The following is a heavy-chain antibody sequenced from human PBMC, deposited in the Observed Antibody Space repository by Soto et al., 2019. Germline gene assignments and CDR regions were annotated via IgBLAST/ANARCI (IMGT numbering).Heavy chain of an antibody. CDR1: GFSLSTSGVG. J-gene: IGHJ1*01. V-gene: IGHV2-5*02. Sequence: QITLKESGPTLVKPTQTLTLTCTFSGFSLSTSGVGVGWIRQPPGKALEWLALIYWDDDKRYSPSLRSRLTITKDTSRDQVVLTMTNMDPVDTATYYCARWSTTVVTQWGQGTLVTVSS. D-gene: IGHD4-17*01. CDR2: IYWDDDK. CDR3: ARWSTTVVTQ.